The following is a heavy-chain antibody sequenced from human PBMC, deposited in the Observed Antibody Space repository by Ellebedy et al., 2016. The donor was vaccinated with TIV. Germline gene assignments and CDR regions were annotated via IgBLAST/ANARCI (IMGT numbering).Heavy chain of an antibody. J-gene: IGHJ4*02. D-gene: IGHD2-15*01. Sequence: SETLSLTXAVYGGSFGGYYWSWIRQPPGKGLEWIGYIYYSGSTNYNPSLKSRVTISVDTSKNQFSLKLSSVTAADTAVYYCARDSCSGGSCSPFSFDYWGQGTLVTVSS. CDR3: ARDSCSGGSCSPFSFDY. V-gene: IGHV4-59*01. CDR2: IYYSGST. CDR1: GGSFGGYY.